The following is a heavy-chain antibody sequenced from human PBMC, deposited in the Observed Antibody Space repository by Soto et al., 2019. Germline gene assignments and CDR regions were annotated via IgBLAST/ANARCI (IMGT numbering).Heavy chain of an antibody. CDR2: IWYDGSNK. D-gene: IGHD3-10*01. CDR3: ATLDRFGEDV. V-gene: IGHV3-33*01. CDR1: GFSFSSYG. J-gene: IGHJ6*04. Sequence: QVQLVESGGGVVQPGRSLRLSCAASGFSFSSYGMHWVRQAPGKGLEWVAVIWYDGSNKYYADSVKGRFTISRDNSKNTLYLQMNSLRAEDTAVYYCATLDRFGEDVWGKGTTVTVSS.